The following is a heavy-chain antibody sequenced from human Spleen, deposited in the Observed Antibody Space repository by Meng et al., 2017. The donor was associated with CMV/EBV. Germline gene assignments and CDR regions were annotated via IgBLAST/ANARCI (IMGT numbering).Heavy chain of an antibody. D-gene: IGHD2-15*01. CDR3: ARAAAYMSYGLDV. V-gene: IGHV1-2*02. Sequence: ASVKVSCKASGYTFTAHYFHWVRQAPGQGLEWMGWIHPHRGDTNYAQQFQGRVTMTRDTSISTAYMELSRLKSDDTAVYYCARAAAYMSYGLDVWGQGTTVTVSS. CDR2: IHPHRGDT. J-gene: IGHJ6*02. CDR1: GYTFTAHY.